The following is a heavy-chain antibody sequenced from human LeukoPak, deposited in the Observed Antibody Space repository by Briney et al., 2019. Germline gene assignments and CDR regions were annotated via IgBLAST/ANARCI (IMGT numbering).Heavy chain of an antibody. CDR1: GFTFSSYS. D-gene: IGHD3-9*01. CDR2: IGSDATYI. J-gene: IGHJ5*02. V-gene: IGHV3-21*01. CDR3: ALNRDGYILTGYYTA. Sequence: GGSLRLSCAASGFTFSSYSMDWVRQAPGKGLDRVSSIGSDATYIYYEDSVKGRFTISRDNAKNSLYLQMNSLRAEDTAVYYCALNRDGYILTGYYTAWGQGTLVTVSS.